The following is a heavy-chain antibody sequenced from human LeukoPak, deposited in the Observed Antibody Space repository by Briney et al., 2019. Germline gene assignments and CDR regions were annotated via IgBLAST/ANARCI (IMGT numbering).Heavy chain of an antibody. CDR1: GYTFTSYG. J-gene: IGHJ6*02. CDR3: AREELQTYYYYYGMDV. V-gene: IGHV1-18*01. Sequence: ASVKVSCKASGYTFTSYGISWVRQAPGQGLEWMGWISAYNGNTNYAQKLQGRVTMTTDTSTSTAYMELRSLRPDDTAVYYCAREELQTYYYYYGMDVWGQGTTVTVSS. D-gene: IGHD1-26*01. CDR2: ISAYNGNT.